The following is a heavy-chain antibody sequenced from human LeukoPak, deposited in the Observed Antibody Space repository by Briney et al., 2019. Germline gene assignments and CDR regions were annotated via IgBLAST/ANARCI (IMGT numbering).Heavy chain of an antibody. D-gene: IGHD4-11*01. CDR2: IYYSGST. J-gene: IGHJ4*02. V-gene: IGHV4-39*07. Sequence: SETLSLTCTVSGGSISSSSYYWGWIRQPPGKGLEWIGSIYYSGSTYYNPSLKSRVTISVDTSKNQFSLKLSSVTAADTAVYYCARVDSNYVDYWGQGTLVTVSS. CDR1: GGSISSSSYY. CDR3: ARVDSNYVDY.